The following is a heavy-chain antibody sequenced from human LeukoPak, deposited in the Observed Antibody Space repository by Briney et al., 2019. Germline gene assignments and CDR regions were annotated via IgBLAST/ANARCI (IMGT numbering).Heavy chain of an antibody. J-gene: IGHJ4*02. CDR1: GGSISSYY. CDR2: IYYSGST. V-gene: IGHV4-59*01. Sequence: PSGTLSLTCTVSGGSISSYYWSWIRQPPGKGLEWIGYIYYSGSTNYNPSLKSRVTISVDTSKNQFSLKLSSVTAADTAVYYCARDRTAGYWGQGTLVTVSS. CDR3: ARDRTAGY. D-gene: IGHD6-25*01.